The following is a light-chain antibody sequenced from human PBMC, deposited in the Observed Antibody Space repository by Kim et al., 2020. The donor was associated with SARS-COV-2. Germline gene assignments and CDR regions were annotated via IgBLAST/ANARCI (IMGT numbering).Light chain of an antibody. CDR1: SLRSYY. Sequence: ALGQTVRITGQGDSLRSYYAGWYQQKPGQAPVLVIYGKNNRPSGIPDRFSGSSSGNTASLTITGAQAEDEADYYCNSRDSSGNHYVFGTGTKVTVL. CDR2: GKN. V-gene: IGLV3-19*01. J-gene: IGLJ1*01. CDR3: NSRDSSGNHYV.